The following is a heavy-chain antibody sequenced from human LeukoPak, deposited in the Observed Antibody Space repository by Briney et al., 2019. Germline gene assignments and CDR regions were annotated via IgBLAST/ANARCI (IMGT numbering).Heavy chain of an antibody. V-gene: IGHV3-7*04. CDR3: ARQTEMANLDY. Sequence: GGSLRLSCTASGFTFSSYWMNWVRQAPGKGLEWVANIKQGGSEKYHGDSVKGRFTISSDNAKNPLYLQMNSLRAEDTAVYYCARQTEMANLDYWGQGTLVTVSS. CDR1: GFTFSSYW. D-gene: IGHD5-24*01. J-gene: IGHJ4*02. CDR2: IKQGGSEK.